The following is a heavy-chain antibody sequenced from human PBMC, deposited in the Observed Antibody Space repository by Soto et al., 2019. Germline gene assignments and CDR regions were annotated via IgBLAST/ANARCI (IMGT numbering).Heavy chain of an antibody. CDR2: ISAYNGNT. V-gene: IGHV1-18*04. CDR1: GYTFTSYG. J-gene: IGHJ5*02. D-gene: IGHD3-3*02. CDR3: ARDSMVHHWFDP. Sequence: AAVKVSCKASGYTFTSYGISWVRQAPGQGLEWMGWISAYNGNTNYAQKLQGRVTMTTDTSTSTAYMELRSLRSDDTAVYYCARDSMVHHWFDPWGQGTLVTVSS.